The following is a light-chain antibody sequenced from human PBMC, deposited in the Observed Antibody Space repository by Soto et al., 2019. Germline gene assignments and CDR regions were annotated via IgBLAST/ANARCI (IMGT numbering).Light chain of an antibody. CDR2: AAS. CDR3: QQYGSSPYT. Sequence: IVLTQSPGTLSLSPGERATHSCRASQSVTSGYLAWYQQIPGQVPRLLVYAASTRATGIPDRFSGGGSGTDFTLTIHRLEPEDFAVYYCQQYGSSPYTFGGGTKVQI. CDR1: QSVTSGY. J-gene: IGKJ4*01. V-gene: IGKV3-20*01.